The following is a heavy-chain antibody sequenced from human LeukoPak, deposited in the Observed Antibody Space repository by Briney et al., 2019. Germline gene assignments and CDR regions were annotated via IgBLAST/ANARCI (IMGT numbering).Heavy chain of an antibody. D-gene: IGHD3-16*01. J-gene: IGHJ4*02. CDR3: ARGVSGMHDD. V-gene: IGHV3-74*01. Sequence: GGSLRPSCAASGFTFSNYWVHSVRQAPGKWLVWVSRITSDGSGPAYADSVKGRVTLSRDNAKNTLKLKMDSLRADDTAVYYCARGVSGMHDDWGQGALVTVSS. CDR1: GFTFSNYW. CDR2: ITSDGSGP.